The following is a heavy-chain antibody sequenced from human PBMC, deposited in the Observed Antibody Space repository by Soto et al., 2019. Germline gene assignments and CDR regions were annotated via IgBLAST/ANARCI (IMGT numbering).Heavy chain of an antibody. CDR2: ISSSSYI. CDR1: GFTFSSYS. CDR3: ARETYYYDSSGYYTAPPPFDY. J-gene: IGHJ4*02. Sequence: GGSLRLSCAASGFTFSSYSMNWVRQAPGKGLEWVSSISSSSYIYYADSVKGRFTISRDNAKNSLYLQMNSLRAEDTAVYYCARETYYYDSSGYYTAPPPFDYWGQGTQVTVSS. V-gene: IGHV3-21*01. D-gene: IGHD3-22*01.